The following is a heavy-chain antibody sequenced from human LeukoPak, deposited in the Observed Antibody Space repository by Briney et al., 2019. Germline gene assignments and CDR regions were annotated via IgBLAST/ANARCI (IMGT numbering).Heavy chain of an antibody. J-gene: IGHJ4*02. V-gene: IGHV4-59*01. CDR3: ATLTTVVTAYYFDY. CDR1: GGSISGYY. Sequence: SETLSLTCAVSGGSISGYYWIWIRQPPGKGLEWIGYIYYTGSTNYNPSLKSRVTISVDTSKNQFSLKLSSVTAADTAVYYCATLTTVVTAYYFDYWGQGTLVTVSS. D-gene: IGHD4-23*01. CDR2: IYYTGST.